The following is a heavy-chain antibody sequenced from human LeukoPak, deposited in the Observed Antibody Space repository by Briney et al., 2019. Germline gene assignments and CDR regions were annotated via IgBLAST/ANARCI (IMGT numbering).Heavy chain of an antibody. CDR2: IWYDGSNK. CDR1: GFTFSSYG. Sequence: GGSLRLSCAASGFTFSSYGMHWVRQAPGKGLEWVAVIWYDGSNKYYADSVKGRFTISRDNSKNTLYLQMNSLRAEDTAVYYCARDGVYCSSTSCYGYGLDVWGQGTTVTVSS. D-gene: IGHD2-2*01. J-gene: IGHJ6*02. V-gene: IGHV3-33*01. CDR3: ARDGVYCSSTSCYGYGLDV.